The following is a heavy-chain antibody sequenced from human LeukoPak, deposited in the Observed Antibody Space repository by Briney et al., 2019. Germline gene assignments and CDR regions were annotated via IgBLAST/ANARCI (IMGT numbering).Heavy chain of an antibody. CDR1: GSSISSNSDY. D-gene: IGHD1-14*01. Sequence: SETQSLTCTVSGSSISSNSDYWGWIRQPPGKGLEWIGSIYYSGTTYYNPSLKSRVTISVDTSRNQFSLNLSSMTAADTAVYYCARGRPYNVGLPPWFDPWGQGTLVTVSS. CDR3: ARGRPYNVGLPPWFDP. V-gene: IGHV4-39*07. J-gene: IGHJ5*02. CDR2: IYYSGTT.